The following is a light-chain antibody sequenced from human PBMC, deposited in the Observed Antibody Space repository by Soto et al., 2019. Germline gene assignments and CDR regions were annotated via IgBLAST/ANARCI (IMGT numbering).Light chain of an antibody. CDR1: SSDVGSYNL. CDR2: EGS. V-gene: IGLV2-23*01. J-gene: IGLJ3*02. Sequence: QAVVTQPASVSGSPGQSITISCTGTSSDVGSYNLVSWYQQHPGKAPKLMIYEGSKRPSGVSNRFSGSKSGNTASLTISGLQAEDEADYYCCSYAGSSTYWVFGGGTKVTVL. CDR3: CSYAGSSTYWV.